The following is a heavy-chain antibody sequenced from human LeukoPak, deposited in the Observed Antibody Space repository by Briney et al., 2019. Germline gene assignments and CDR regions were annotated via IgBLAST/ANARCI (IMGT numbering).Heavy chain of an antibody. V-gene: IGHV3-21*01. CDR1: GFTFSSYN. J-gene: IGHJ4*02. Sequence: GGSLRLSCAASGFTFSSYNMNWVRQAPGKGLEWVSSFSSSSNILYADSVKGRFTISRDNAKNSLFLQINSLRAEDTAVYYCARQGPYGDYSHWGQGTMVTV. CDR2: FSSSSNI. CDR3: ARQGPYGDYSH. D-gene: IGHD4-17*01.